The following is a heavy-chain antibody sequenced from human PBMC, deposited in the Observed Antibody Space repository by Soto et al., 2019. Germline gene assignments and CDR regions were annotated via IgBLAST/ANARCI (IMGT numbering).Heavy chain of an antibody. V-gene: IGHV1-69*01. CDR2: IIPQFPTA. CDR1: GGIFRSNA. CDR3: ARDAADTPMVY. Sequence: QVQLVQSGAEVRKLGSSVKVSCKSSGGIFRSNAISWVRQAPGQGLEWMGAIIPQFPTAYYAQKFQGRVTITADESTSAAYMALHSLTSDDTAVYFCARDAADTPMVYWGQGTPLTVSS. D-gene: IGHD5-18*01. J-gene: IGHJ4*02.